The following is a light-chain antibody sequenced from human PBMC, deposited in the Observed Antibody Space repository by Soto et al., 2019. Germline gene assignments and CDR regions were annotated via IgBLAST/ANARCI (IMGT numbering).Light chain of an antibody. CDR2: DAS. CDR1: QKVNTY. J-gene: IGKJ3*01. Sequence: IVLTKSPATPPLSTGESVTLSCRASQKVNTYLAWYQQKPCQEPRLLIYDASDRATGIPAMFSGSGSGTDFTLTISSPGPEDSAVYYCQQRTNWLTFGPGTNVDIK. V-gene: IGKV3-11*01. CDR3: QQRTNWLT.